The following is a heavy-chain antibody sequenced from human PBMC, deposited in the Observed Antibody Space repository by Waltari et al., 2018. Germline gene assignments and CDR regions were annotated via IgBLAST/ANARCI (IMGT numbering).Heavy chain of an antibody. V-gene: IGHV3-30*04. Sequence: QVQLVESGGGVVQPGRSLRLSCAASEFTFSSYAMHWVRQAPGKGLEWVAVISYNGRNIYYVDSVKGRFTISRDNSKRTLYLQMNSLRAEDTAVYYCARDYCDRTNCHGMDVWGQGTTVTVSS. CDR3: ARDYCDRTNCHGMDV. D-gene: IGHD3-22*01. CDR2: ISYNGRNI. CDR1: EFTFSSYA. J-gene: IGHJ6*02.